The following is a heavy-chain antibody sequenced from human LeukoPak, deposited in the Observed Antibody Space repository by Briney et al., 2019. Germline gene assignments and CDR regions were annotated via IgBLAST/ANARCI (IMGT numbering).Heavy chain of an antibody. CDR1: GFTFDDYG. CDR2: INWNGDNP. J-gene: IGHJ4*02. Sequence: RSGGSLRLSCAASGFTFDDYGMTWVRQRPGKGLEYVCEINWNGDNPVYENSLRGRFTISRDNAKNSVYLQMSSLRVDDTAFYYCARRSVAGATTGYYYDSWGQGTLVTVSS. CDR3: ARRSVAGATTGYYYDS. V-gene: IGHV3-20*04. D-gene: IGHD1-26*01.